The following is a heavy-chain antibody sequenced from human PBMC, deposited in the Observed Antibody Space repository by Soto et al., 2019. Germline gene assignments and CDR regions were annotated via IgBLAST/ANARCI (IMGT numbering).Heavy chain of an antibody. Sequence: GGSLRLSCAASGFTFSSYGMHWVRQAPGKGLEWVAVIPYDGSNKYYADSVKGRFTISRDNSKNTPYLQMNSLRAEDTAVYYWAKDPNHYDFWSGYYMKVWGQGTTVTVSS. CDR1: GFTFSSYG. V-gene: IGHV3-30*18. CDR2: IPYDGSNK. D-gene: IGHD3-3*01. J-gene: IGHJ6*02. CDR3: AKDPNHYDFWSGYYMKV.